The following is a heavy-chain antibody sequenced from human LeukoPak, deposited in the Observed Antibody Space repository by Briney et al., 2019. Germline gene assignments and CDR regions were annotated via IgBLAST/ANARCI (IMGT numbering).Heavy chain of an antibody. CDR2: IYTSGNT. D-gene: IGHD3-16*01. J-gene: IGHJ4*02. V-gene: IGHV4-4*07. CDR3: ARGDRVTSFDY. Sequence: SETLSLTCTVSGGSISSYYWSWIRQPAGKGLEWIGRIYTSGNTNYNPSLKSRVTMSLDTSKNQFSLKLSSVTAADTAVYHCARGDRVTSFDYWGQGTLVTVSS. CDR1: GGSISSYY.